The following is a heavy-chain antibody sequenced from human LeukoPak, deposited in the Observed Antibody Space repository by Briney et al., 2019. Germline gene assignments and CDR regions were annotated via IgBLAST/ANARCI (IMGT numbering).Heavy chain of an antibody. V-gene: IGHV1-2*02. D-gene: IGHD6-6*01. CDR2: INPYSGDT. J-gene: IGHJ4*02. CDR1: GYTFTAYY. CDR3: SRGRWSSSAFPIDY. Sequence: ASVKVSCKASGYTFTAYYIHWVRQAPGQGLEWMGWINPYSGDTNYAQKFQGRVTMTRDTSISTAYMEVSRLRSDDTAVYYCSRGRWSSSAFPIDYWGRGTLVTVSS.